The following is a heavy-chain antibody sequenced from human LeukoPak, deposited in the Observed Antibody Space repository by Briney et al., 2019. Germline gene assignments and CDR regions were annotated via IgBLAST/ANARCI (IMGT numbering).Heavy chain of an antibody. CDR3: ARDSDYGGNRGVWFDP. D-gene: IGHD4-23*01. J-gene: IGHJ5*02. CDR2: INPKSGGT. V-gene: IGHV1-2*02. CDR1: GYTFTSYG. Sequence: ASVKVSCKASGYTFTSYGISWVRQAPGQGLEWMGWINPKSGGTNYAQKFQGRVTMTRDTSISTAYMELSRLRSDDTAVYYCARDSDYGGNRGVWFDPWGQGTLVTVSS.